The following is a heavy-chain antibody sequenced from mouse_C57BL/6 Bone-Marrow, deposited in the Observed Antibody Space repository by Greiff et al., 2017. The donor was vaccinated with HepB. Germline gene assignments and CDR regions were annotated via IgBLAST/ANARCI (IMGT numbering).Heavy chain of an antibody. V-gene: IGHV1-52*01. CDR1: GYTFTSYW. Sequence: VQLQQPGAELVRPGSSVKLSCKASGYTFTSYWMHWVKQRPIQGLEWIGNIDPSDSETHYNQKFKDKATLTVDKSSSTAYMQLSSLTSEDSAVYYCATYYYGSSRYFDVWGTGTTVTVSS. J-gene: IGHJ1*03. D-gene: IGHD1-1*01. CDR3: ATYYYGSSRYFDV. CDR2: IDPSDSET.